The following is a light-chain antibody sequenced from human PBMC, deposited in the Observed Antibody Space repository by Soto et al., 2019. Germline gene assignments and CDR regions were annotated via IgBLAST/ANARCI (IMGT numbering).Light chain of an antibody. CDR2: NNN. V-gene: IGLV1-44*01. J-gene: IGLJ1*01. CDR1: SSNIGSNT. Sequence: QSVLTQPPSASGTPGQRVTISCSGSSSNIGSNTVNWYQQLPGTAPKLLIYNNNQRPSGVPDRFSGYKSGTSASLAISGLQSDIEADYYCAAWDDSLNGYVFGTGTKLTVL. CDR3: AAWDDSLNGYV.